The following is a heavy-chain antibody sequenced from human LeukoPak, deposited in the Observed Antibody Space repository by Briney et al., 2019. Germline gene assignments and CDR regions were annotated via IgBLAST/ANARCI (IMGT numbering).Heavy chain of an antibody. J-gene: IGHJ4*02. Sequence: GASVKVSCKASGYTFTGYFLHWLRQAPGQGLEWMGWINPVSGVTNCAQKFQGRFTMTRDTSISTVYMELSRVRSDDTAVYYCARGGGTDFTEGEWHWGQGTLVTVSS. CDR1: GYTFTGYF. D-gene: IGHD3-16*01. CDR3: ARGGGTDFTEGEWH. V-gene: IGHV1-2*02. CDR2: INPVSGVT.